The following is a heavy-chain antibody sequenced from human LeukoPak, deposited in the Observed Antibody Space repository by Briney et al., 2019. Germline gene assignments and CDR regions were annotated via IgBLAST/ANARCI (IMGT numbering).Heavy chain of an antibody. CDR2: IIPIFGTA. CDR3: ARNTARRSRGYYYYYYMDV. Sequence: SVKVSCKASGGTFSSYAISWVRQAPGQGLEWMGGIIPIFGTANYAQKFQGRVTITADKSTSTAYMELSSLRSEDTAVYYCARNTARRSRGYYYYYYMDVWGKGTTVTVSS. J-gene: IGHJ6*03. V-gene: IGHV1-69*06. D-gene: IGHD6-6*01. CDR1: GGTFSSYA.